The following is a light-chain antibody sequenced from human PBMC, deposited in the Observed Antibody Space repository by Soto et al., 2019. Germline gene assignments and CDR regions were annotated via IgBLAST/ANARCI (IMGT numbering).Light chain of an antibody. Sequence: DIQMTQSPSSLSASVGDRVTITCRASQVISNYLAWYQQKPGKVPKLLIYAASTLQSGVPSRFSGSGSGTDFTLTISSLQPEDVATYYCQKYNSAPNTFGQGTKLEIK. CDR3: QKYNSAPNT. CDR1: QVISNY. V-gene: IGKV1-27*01. CDR2: AAS. J-gene: IGKJ2*01.